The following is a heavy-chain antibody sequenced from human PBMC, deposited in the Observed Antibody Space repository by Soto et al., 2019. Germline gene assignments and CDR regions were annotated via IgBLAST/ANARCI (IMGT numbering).Heavy chain of an antibody. J-gene: IGHJ4*02. CDR3: ARSDFDWLSQARYYFDY. D-gene: IGHD3-9*01. Sequence: QVQLVQSGAEVKKPGASVKVSCNASGYTFTSYYIHWVRQAPGQGLEWMGIINPSGGSTTYAQKFQGRVTMTRDTSTSTVYMALSSLTSEDTAVYYCARSDFDWLSQARYYFDYWGQGTLVTVSS. CDR1: GYTFTSYY. CDR2: INPSGGST. V-gene: IGHV1-46*01.